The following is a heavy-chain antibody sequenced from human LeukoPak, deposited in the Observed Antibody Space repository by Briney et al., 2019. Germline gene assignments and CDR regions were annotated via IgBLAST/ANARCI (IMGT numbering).Heavy chain of an antibody. CDR2: ISSSSSTI. J-gene: IGHJ6*03. CDR3: ARGPLNFRYYDSSYYMDV. CDR1: GFTFSSYS. Sequence: PGGSLRLSRAASGFTFSSYSMNWVRQAPGKGLEWVSYISSSSSTIYYADSVKGRFTISRDNAKNSLYLQMNSLRAEDTAVYYCARGPLNFRYYDSSYYMDVWGKGTTVTVSS. V-gene: IGHV3-48*04. D-gene: IGHD3-22*01.